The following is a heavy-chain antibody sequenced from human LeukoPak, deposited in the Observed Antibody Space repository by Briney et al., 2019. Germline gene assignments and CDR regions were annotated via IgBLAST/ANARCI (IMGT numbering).Heavy chain of an antibody. Sequence: PGGSLRLSCAASGFTFSGSTMHWVRQASGKGLEGVGRIRSKTDNYATAYAASVKGRFTISRDDSKNTAYLQMNSLKTEDTAVYYCTGGSGSYSDYWGQGTLVTVSS. J-gene: IGHJ4*02. V-gene: IGHV3-73*01. CDR1: GFTFSGST. CDR3: TGGSGSYSDY. D-gene: IGHD3-10*01. CDR2: IRSKTDNYAT.